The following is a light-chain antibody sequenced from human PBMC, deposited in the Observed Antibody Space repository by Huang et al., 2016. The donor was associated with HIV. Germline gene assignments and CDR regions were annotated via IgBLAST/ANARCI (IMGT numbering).Light chain of an antibody. J-gene: IGKJ5*01. CDR3: QQYDNLPIT. CDR1: QDISNY. Sequence: DIQMTQSPSSLSASVGDRVTITCQASQDISNYLNWYQQKPGKAPKLLIYDASNLETGVPSMVSGSGSGTDFTFTISSLQPEDIATYYCQQYDNLPITFGQGTRLEMK. CDR2: DAS. V-gene: IGKV1-33*01.